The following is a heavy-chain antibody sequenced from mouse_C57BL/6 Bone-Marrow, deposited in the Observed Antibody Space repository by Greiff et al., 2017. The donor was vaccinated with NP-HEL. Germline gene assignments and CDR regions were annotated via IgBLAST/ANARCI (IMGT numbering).Heavy chain of an antibody. CDR2: IAPSDSYT. Sequence: QVQLKQPGAELVKPGASVKLSCKASGYTFTSYWMQWVKQRPGQGLEWIGEIAPSDSYTNYNQKFKGKATLTVDTSSSTAYMQLSSLTSEDSAVYYCARGGNDYDFAMDYWGQGTSVTGSS. J-gene: IGHJ4*01. CDR3: ARGGNDYDFAMDY. D-gene: IGHD2-4*01. CDR1: GYTFTSYW. V-gene: IGHV1-50*01.